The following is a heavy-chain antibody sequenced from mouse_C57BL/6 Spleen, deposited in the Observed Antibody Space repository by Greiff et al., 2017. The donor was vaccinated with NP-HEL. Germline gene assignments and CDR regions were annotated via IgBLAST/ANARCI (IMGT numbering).Heavy chain of an antibody. V-gene: IGHV5-16*01. CDR3: ARDRRPGYFDY. CDR2: INYDGSST. Sequence: EVKLMESEGGLVQPGSSMKLSCTASGFTFSDYYMAWVRQVPEKGLEWVANINYDGSSTYYLDSLKSRFIISRDNAKNILFLQMSSLKSEDTATYYCARDRRPGYFDYWGQGTTLTVSS. CDR1: GFTFSDYY. J-gene: IGHJ2*01.